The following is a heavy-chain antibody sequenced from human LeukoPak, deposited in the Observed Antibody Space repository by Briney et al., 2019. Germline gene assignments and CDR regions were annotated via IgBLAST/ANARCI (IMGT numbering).Heavy chain of an antibody. D-gene: IGHD3-22*01. Sequence: GGSLRLSCAASGFTFSSYNMNWVRQAPGKGLEWVSSISSSSSYIYYADSVKGRFTISRDNAKNSLYLQMNSLRDEDTAVYYCARGKYSSLDYWGQGTLVTVSS. V-gene: IGHV3-21*01. CDR2: ISSSSSYI. CDR1: GFTFSSYN. CDR3: ARGKYSSLDY. J-gene: IGHJ4*02.